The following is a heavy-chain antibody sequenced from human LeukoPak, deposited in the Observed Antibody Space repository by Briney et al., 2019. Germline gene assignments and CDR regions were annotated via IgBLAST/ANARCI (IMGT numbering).Heavy chain of an antibody. Sequence: GASVKVSCKASGYTFTSYAMHWVRQAPGQRLEWMGWINAGNGNTKYSQKFQGRVTITRDTSASTAYMELSSLRSEDTAVYYCARERGNYDSSGLFDPWSQGTLVTVSS. CDR2: INAGNGNT. CDR3: ARERGNYDSSGLFDP. D-gene: IGHD3-22*01. CDR1: GYTFTSYA. J-gene: IGHJ5*02. V-gene: IGHV1-3*01.